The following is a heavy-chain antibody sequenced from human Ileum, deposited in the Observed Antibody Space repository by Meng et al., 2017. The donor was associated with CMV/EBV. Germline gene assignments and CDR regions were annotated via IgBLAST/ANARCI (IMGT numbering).Heavy chain of an antibody. J-gene: IGHJ4*02. V-gene: IGHV1-69*10. D-gene: IGHD2-15*01. CDR1: GGPFSIDA. CDR2: LIPLLGIA. Sequence: SGGPFSIDAINGVRQASRQGLEWKGGLIPLLGIATNAQKCQDRVTITPDKSTSTAYMELRSLRSEDTAVYYCARLAECSGGSCYFDYWGQGTLVTVSS. CDR3: ARLAECSGGSCYFDY.